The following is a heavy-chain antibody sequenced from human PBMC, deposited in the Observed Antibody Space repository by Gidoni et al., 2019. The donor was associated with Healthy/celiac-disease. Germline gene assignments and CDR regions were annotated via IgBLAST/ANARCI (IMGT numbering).Heavy chain of an antibody. D-gene: IGHD3-16*02. CDR1: GGPVSSRSYY. Sequence: QVQLQESVPGLVKPSGTLSLTCTVSGGPVSSRSYYWSWIRQPPGKGLEWIGYIYYSGSTNYNPSLKSRVTISVDTSKNQLSLKLSSVTAADTAVYYCARMRLGELSRIDYWGQGTLVTVSS. J-gene: IGHJ4*02. CDR2: IYYSGST. V-gene: IGHV4-61*01. CDR3: ARMRLGELSRIDY.